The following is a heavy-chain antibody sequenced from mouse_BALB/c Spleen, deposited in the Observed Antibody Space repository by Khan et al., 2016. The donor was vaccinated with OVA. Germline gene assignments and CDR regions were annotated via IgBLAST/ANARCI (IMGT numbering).Heavy chain of an antibody. D-gene: IGHD2-3*01. CDR2: IWSGGST. Sequence: VKLEESGPGLVQPSQSLSITCTVSNFSLTSYGVHWVRQSPGKGLEWLGVIWSGGSTDYNAAFISRLSISKDNSKSQVFFKMNSLQVNDTAIYYCARGNGYFVWYFDVWGAGTTVTVSP. V-gene: IGHV2-2*02. CDR1: NFSLTSYG. J-gene: IGHJ1*01. CDR3: ARGNGYFVWYFDV.